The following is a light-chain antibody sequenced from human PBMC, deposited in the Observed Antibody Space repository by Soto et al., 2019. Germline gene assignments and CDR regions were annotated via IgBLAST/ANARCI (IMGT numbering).Light chain of an antibody. Sequence: EFVLTQSPGTLSLSPGARATLSCRARQTVRNNYLAWYQKKPGQAPRLLIYDASSRATGIPDRFSGSGSGTEFTLTISSLQSEDFAVYYCHQYNHWLTWTFGQGTKVDIK. CDR2: DAS. V-gene: IGKV3D-20*02. CDR1: QTVRNNY. J-gene: IGKJ1*01. CDR3: HQYNHWLTWT.